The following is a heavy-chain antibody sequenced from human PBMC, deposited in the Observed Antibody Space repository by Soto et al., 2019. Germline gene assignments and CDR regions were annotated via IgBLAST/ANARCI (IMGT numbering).Heavy chain of an antibody. V-gene: IGHV4-30-2*01. CDR3: ARASDSEGWFDP. CDR1: GGSISSGGYS. D-gene: IGHD1-26*01. J-gene: IGHJ5*02. Sequence: QLQLQESGSGLVKPSQTLSLTCAVSGGSISSGGYSWSWIQQPPGKGLEWIGYIYHSGSTYYNPSLKSRVTISVDRSKNQFSLKLSSVTAADTAVYYCARASDSEGWFDPWGQGTLVTVSS. CDR2: IYHSGST.